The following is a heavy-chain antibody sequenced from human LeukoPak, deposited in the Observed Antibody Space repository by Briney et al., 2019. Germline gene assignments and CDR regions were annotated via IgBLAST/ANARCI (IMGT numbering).Heavy chain of an antibody. D-gene: IGHD6-6*01. J-gene: IGHJ4*02. V-gene: IGHV3-74*01. CDR3: ARGPNSNWSGLVF. CDR2: ISPTGSTT. Sequence: TGGSLRLSCTASGFSFSGHWMHWARQLPGKGLVWVSRISPTGSTTSYADSVKGRFTVSRDNAKNTLYLQVNNLRAEDTAVYYCARGPNSNWSGLVFWGQGTLLTISS. CDR1: GFSFSGHW.